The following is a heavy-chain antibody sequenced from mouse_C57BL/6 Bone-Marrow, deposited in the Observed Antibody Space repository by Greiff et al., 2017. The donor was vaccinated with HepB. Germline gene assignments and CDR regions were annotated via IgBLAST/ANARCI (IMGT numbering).Heavy chain of an antibody. CDR3: ARRGGYYVVAYY. CDR1: GFTFSDYY. D-gene: IGHD2-3*01. CDR2: ISNGGGST. Sequence: EVMLVESGGGLVQPGGSLKLSCAASGFTFSDYYMYWVRQTPEKRLEWVAYISNGGGSTYYPDTVKGRFTISRDNAKNTLYLQMSRLKSEDTAMYYCARRGGYYVVAYYWGQGTSVTVSS. J-gene: IGHJ4*01. V-gene: IGHV5-12*01.